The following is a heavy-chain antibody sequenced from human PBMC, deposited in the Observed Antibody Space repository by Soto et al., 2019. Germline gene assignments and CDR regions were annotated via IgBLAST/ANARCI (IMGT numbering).Heavy chain of an antibody. J-gene: IGHJ6*02. D-gene: IGHD3-3*01. Sequence: QITLKESGQTLVKPTETLTLTCTFSGFALSTSGVGVAWIREPPGKALEWVALIYWNDDKRYRPSLKSRLTITKDTSKNQVVLRMTNMGPADTGTYYCTHIRAIFGEVNSAGGMDVWGPGTTVTVSS. V-gene: IGHV2-5*01. CDR2: IYWNDDK. CDR1: GFALSTSGVG. CDR3: THIRAIFGEVNSAGGMDV.